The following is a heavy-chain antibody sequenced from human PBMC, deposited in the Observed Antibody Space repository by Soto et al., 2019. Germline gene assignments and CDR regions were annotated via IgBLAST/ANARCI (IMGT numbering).Heavy chain of an antibody. CDR2: IIHSGSA. CDR1: GGSFSGFY. V-gene: IGHV4-34*12. Sequence: PSETLSLTCAVYGGSFSGFYWSWIRQPPGKGLEWIGDIIHSGSANYSPSLKSRVTMSVDTSKNQVSLQLDSVTPDDTAVYYCARLIGNSWLDYWGQGTLVTVS. CDR3: ARLIGNSWLDY. D-gene: IGHD6-13*01. J-gene: IGHJ4*02.